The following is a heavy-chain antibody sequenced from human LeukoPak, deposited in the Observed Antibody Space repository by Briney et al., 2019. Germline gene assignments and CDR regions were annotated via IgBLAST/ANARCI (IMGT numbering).Heavy chain of an antibody. CDR1: GYTFTSYY. CDR3: ARVYRGYSGVYYYYGMDV. CDR2: INPSGGST. D-gene: IGHD5-12*01. V-gene: IGHV1-46*01. Sequence: ASVKVSCKASGYTFTSYYMHWVRQAPGQGLEWMGIINPSGGSTSYAQKFQGRVTMTRDTSISTAYMELSRLRSDDTAVYYCARVYRGYSGVYYYYGMDVWGQGTTVTVSS. J-gene: IGHJ6*02.